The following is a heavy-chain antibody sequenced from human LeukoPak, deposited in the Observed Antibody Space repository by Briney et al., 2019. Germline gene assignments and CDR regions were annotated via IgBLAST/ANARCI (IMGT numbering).Heavy chain of an antibody. CDR1: GYTFTGYY. CDR2: INPNSGGT. V-gene: IGHV1-2*02. J-gene: IGHJ4*02. D-gene: IGHD6-13*01. Sequence: ASGKVSCKASGYTFTGYYIYWVRQAPGQGLEWMGWINPNSGGTNYAQKFQGRVTMTREMSISTAYMELSRLRSDDTAVYYCARGQQLASNWGQGTLVTVSS. CDR3: ARGQQLASN.